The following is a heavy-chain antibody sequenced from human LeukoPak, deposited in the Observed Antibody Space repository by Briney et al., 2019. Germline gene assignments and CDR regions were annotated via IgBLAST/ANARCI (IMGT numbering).Heavy chain of an antibody. J-gene: IGHJ4*02. CDR3: ATEGGYDSSGYHY. V-gene: IGHV3-53*01. D-gene: IGHD3-22*01. CDR2: IYSGGST. CDR1: GFTVSSNY. Sequence: PGGSLRLSCAASGFTVSSNYMSWVRQAPGKGLEWVSVIYSGGSTYYADSVKGRFTISRDNSKNTLYLQINSLRAEDTAVYYCATEGGYDSSGYHYWGQGTLVTVSS.